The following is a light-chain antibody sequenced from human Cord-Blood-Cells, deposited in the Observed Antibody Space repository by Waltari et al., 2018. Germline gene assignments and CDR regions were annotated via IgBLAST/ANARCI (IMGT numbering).Light chain of an antibody. J-gene: IGKJ1*01. CDR3: QQYNSYSPT. CDR1: QSISSW. Sequence: DLQMTKSPSSLSASVGDRVTITCRASQSISSWWAWYQQKPGKAPKLLIYDASSLESGVPSRFSGSGSGTEFTLTISSLQPDDFATYYCQQYNSYSPTFGQGTKVEIK. CDR2: DAS. V-gene: IGKV1-5*01.